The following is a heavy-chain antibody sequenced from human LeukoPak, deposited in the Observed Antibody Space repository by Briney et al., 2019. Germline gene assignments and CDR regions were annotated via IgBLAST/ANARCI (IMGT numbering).Heavy chain of an antibody. CDR3: ARAGSSGVYYYYGMDV. CDR2: IYYKGIT. J-gene: IGHJ6*02. Sequence: SETLSLTCVVSGGSISGYHWSWIRQPPGKGLEWIGYIYYKGITNYNPSLKSRVTISLDTSKNQFSLKLSSVTAADTAVYYCARAGSSGVYYYYGMDVWGRGTTVTVSS. V-gene: IGHV4-59*01. D-gene: IGHD6-6*01. CDR1: GGSISGYH.